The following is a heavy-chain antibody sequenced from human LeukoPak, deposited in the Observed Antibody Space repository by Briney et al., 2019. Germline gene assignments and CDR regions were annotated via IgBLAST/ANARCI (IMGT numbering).Heavy chain of an antibody. CDR2: IIPIFGTA. Sequence: SVNVSCKASGGTFSSYAISWVRQAPGQGLEWMGGIIPIFGTANYAQKFQGRVTITADESTSTAYMELSSLRSEDTAVYYCARGGGFGTPLDPWGQGTLVTVSS. J-gene: IGHJ5*02. CDR3: ARGGGFGTPLDP. D-gene: IGHD3-10*01. V-gene: IGHV1-69*13. CDR1: GGTFSSYA.